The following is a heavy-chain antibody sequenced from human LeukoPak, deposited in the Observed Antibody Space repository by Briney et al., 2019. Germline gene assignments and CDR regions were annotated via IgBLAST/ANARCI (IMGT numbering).Heavy chain of an antibody. CDR2: INPNSGGT. CDR3: ATLEPYVGKDAFDI. CDR1: GYTFTGYY. Sequence: ASVKVPCKASGYTFTGYYMHWVRQAPGQGLEWMGRINPNSGGTNYAQKFQGRVTMTRDTSISTAYMELSRLRSDDTAVYYCATLEPYVGKDAFDIWGQGTMVTVSS. J-gene: IGHJ3*02. V-gene: IGHV1-2*06. D-gene: IGHD1-26*01.